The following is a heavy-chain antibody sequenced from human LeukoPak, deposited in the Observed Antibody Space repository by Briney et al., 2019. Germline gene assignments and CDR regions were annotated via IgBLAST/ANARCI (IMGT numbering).Heavy chain of an antibody. CDR2: INHSGSS. J-gene: IGHJ4*02. D-gene: IGHD2-15*01. CDR3: ARGVKVAARALGY. V-gene: IGHV4-34*01. CDR1: GGTFCAYY. Sequence: PSETLSLTCAVCGGTFCAYYWSWIRQPPGKGLEWIGEINHSGSSSYNPSLKSRVTISVDTSRNQFSLKLSSVTAAATAVYYCARGVKVAARALGYWGQGTLVTFSS.